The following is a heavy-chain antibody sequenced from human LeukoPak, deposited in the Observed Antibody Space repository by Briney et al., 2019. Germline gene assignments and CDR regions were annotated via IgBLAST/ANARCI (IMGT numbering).Heavy chain of an antibody. CDR3: VRHISTNTGYFDS. CDR2: VYYDGTS. Sequence: PSETLSLTCTVSGGSINSHSYYWGWIRQPPGKGLEWIGGVYYDGTSYSNPSLKSRAAVFVDTSRDQFSLDLSFVTAADTALYYCVRHISTNTGYFDSCGPGILVSVSS. V-gene: IGHV4-39*01. D-gene: IGHD5-24*01. J-gene: IGHJ4*02. CDR1: GGSINSHSYY.